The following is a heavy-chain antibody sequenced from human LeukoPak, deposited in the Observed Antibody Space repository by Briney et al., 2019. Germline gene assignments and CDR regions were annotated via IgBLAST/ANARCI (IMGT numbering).Heavy chain of an antibody. J-gene: IGHJ4*02. Sequence: SETLSLTCAVYGGSFSGYYWSWIRQPPGKGLEWIGEINHSGSTNYNPSLKSRVTISVDTSKNQFSLKLSSVAAADTAVYYCARRHGSSSYYSSSRPFDYWGQGTLVTVSS. CDR1: GGSFSGYY. V-gene: IGHV4-34*01. CDR2: INHSGST. D-gene: IGHD6-6*01. CDR3: ARRHGSSSYYSSSRPFDY.